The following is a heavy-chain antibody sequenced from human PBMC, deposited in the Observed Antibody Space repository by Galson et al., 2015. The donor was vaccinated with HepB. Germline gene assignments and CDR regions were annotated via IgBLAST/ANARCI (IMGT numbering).Heavy chain of an antibody. Sequence: SLRLSCAASGFTFSSYAMSWVRQAPGKGLEWVSAISGSGGSTYYADSVKGRFTISRDNSKNTLYLQMNSLRAEDTAVYYCAKDPAMVRGVLPYDYWGQGTLVTVSS. D-gene: IGHD3-10*01. CDR1: GFTFSSYA. CDR3: AKDPAMVRGVLPYDY. CDR2: ISGSGGST. J-gene: IGHJ4*02. V-gene: IGHV3-23*01.